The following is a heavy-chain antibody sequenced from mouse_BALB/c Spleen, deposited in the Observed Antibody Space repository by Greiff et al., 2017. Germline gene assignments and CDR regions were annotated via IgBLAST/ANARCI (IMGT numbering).Heavy chain of an antibody. CDR2: IDPANGNT. V-gene: IGHV14-3*02. D-gene: IGHD1-2*01. CDR3: ASGLRLRGFAY. CDR1: GFNIKDPY. Sequence: EVQLQQSGAELVKPGASVKLSCTASGFNIKDPYMHWVKQRPEQGLEWIGRIDPANGNTKYDPKFQGKATITADTSSNTAYLQLSSLTSEDTAVYYCASGLRLRGFAYWGQGTLVTVSA. J-gene: IGHJ3*01.